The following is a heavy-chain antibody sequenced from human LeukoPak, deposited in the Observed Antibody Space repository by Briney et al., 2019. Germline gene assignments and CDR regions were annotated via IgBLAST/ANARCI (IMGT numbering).Heavy chain of an antibody. V-gene: IGHV3-23*01. CDR1: GFSFNKYV. Sequence: SGGSLRLSCAASGFSFNKYVMSWVRQAPGKGVEWVSAISGTGSSTYYADSVKGRVTISRDKSKILLFLRMNSLRADDTVVYHCVKDSTYGMWTGRNSVYFDYWGQGILVTVAS. D-gene: IGHD4-23*01. CDR2: ISGTGSST. J-gene: IGHJ4*02. CDR3: VKDSTYGMWTGRNSVYFDY.